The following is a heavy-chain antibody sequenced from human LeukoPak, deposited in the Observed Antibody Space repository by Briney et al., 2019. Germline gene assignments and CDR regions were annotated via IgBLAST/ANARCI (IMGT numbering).Heavy chain of an antibody. D-gene: IGHD4-11*01. J-gene: IGHJ4*02. CDR2: IIPIFGTA. V-gene: IGHV1-69*13. CDR1: GGTFSSHL. CDR3: ARGDYSNYGFFDY. Sequence: SVTVSCTASGGTFSSHLINWVRQAPGQGLEWMGGIIPIFGTANYAQKFQGRVTITADESTSTAYMELSSLRSEDTAVYYCARGDYSNYGFFDYWGQGTLVTVSS.